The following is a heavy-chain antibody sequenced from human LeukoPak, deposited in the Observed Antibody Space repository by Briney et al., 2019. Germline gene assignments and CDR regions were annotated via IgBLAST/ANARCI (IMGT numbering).Heavy chain of an antibody. J-gene: IGHJ3*02. CDR1: GFTFSSYS. D-gene: IGHD3-3*01. CDR2: ISSSSSYI. Sequence: GGSLRLSCAASGFTFSSYSMNWVRQAPGKGLEWVSSISSSSSYIYYADSVKGRFTISRDNSKNTLYLQMNSLRAEDTAVYYCAKAGEGYDFWSGSRWGAFDIWGQGTMVTVSS. CDR3: AKAGEGYDFWSGSRWGAFDI. V-gene: IGHV3-21*01.